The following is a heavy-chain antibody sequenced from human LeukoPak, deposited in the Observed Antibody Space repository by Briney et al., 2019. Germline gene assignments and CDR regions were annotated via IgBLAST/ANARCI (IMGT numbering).Heavy chain of an antibody. D-gene: IGHD5-12*01. J-gene: IGHJ4*02. CDR2: MNPNSGNT. CDR1: GYTFTSYD. V-gene: IGHV1-8*01. Sequence: ASVKVSCKASGYTFTSYDINWVRQATGQGLEWMGWMNPNSGNTGYAQKFQGRVTMTRNTSISTAYMELSGLRSEDTAVYYCARGCRDGYNLDYWGQGTLVTVSS. CDR3: ARGCRDGYNLDY.